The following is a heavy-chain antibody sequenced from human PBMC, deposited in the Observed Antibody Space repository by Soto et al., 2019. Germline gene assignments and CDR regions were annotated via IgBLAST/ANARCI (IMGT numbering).Heavy chain of an antibody. Sequence: SVKVSCKASGGTFSSYAISWVRQAPGQGLEWMGGIIPIFGTANYAQKFQGRGTITADEATSTGYVELRSLRSEDAAVYYCAREGSSARFVSWFDPWGQGTLVTVSS. CDR2: IIPIFGTA. CDR3: AREGSSARFVSWFDP. D-gene: IGHD6-6*01. J-gene: IGHJ5*02. V-gene: IGHV1-69*13. CDR1: GGTFSSYA.